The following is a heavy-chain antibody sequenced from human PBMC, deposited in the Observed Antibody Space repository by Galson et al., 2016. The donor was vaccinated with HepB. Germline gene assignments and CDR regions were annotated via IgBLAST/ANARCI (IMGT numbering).Heavy chain of an antibody. Sequence: SLRLSCAASGFTFSSHAMSWVRQAPGKGLEWVSSITSSGGSIYYADSVKGRFTISRDNSKNTLSLQMNSLRAEDTAIYYCARDSAHVGCPSPYYSEGFWGQGTLVTVSS. CDR3: ARDSAHVGCPSPYYSEGF. J-gene: IGHJ4*02. CDR1: GFTFSSHA. CDR2: ITSSGGSI. D-gene: IGHD1-26*01. V-gene: IGHV3-23*01.